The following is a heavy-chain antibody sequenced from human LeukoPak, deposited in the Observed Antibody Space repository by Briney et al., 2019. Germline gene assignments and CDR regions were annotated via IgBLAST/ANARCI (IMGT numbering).Heavy chain of an antibody. CDR2: ISSNGGST. J-gene: IGHJ1*01. CDR3: VKDPPYSSSWYFQY. D-gene: IGHD6-13*01. CDR1: GFTFSSYT. V-gene: IGHV3-64D*06. Sequence: GGSLRLSCSASGFTFSSYTMHWVRQAPGKGLEYVSAISSNGGSTYYADSVKGRFTISRDNSKNTLYLQMSSLRAEDTAVYYCVKDPPYSSSWYFQYWGQGTLVTVSS.